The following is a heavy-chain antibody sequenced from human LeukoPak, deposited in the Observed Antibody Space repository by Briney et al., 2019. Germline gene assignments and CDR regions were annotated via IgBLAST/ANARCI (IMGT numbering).Heavy chain of an antibody. D-gene: IGHD2-8*01. CDR3: ARDRGGYCSNSVCYNNWFDP. Sequence: PSETLSLTCTVSGGSISSYYWSWIRQPAGKGLEWIGRIYSSGSTNYNPSLKSRVTMSVDTSKNQFSLKLSSVTTADTAVYYCARDRGGYCSNSVCYNNWFDPWGQGTLVTVSS. V-gene: IGHV4-4*07. CDR2: IYSSGST. J-gene: IGHJ5*02. CDR1: GGSISSYY.